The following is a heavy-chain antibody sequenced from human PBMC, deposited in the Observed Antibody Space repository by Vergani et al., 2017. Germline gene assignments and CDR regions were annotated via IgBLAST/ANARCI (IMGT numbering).Heavy chain of an antibody. CDR3: ARHRGSGGFFPSSYFYGIDV. V-gene: IGHV4-38-2*01. Sequence: QVQLQESGPGLVKPSETLTLTCDVSDASIMTNPYWGWFRQSPGKGLEWIGCIHHSGDTHYNSSLKSRVSISIVSRSKFSLSLTSVTAADTAIYYCARHRGSGGFFPSSYFYGIDVWGHGTTVTVSS. CDR1: DASIMTNPY. J-gene: IGHJ6*02. CDR2: IHHSGDT. D-gene: IGHD3-10*01.